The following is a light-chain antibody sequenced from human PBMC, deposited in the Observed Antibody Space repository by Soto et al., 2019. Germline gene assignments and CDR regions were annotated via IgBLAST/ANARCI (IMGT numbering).Light chain of an antibody. CDR3: QQYVSAPIT. CDR1: QSLSSNY. CDR2: GVS. Sequence: EIVLTQSPGTLSLSPGARAPLSCRASQSLSSNYLAWYQQKPGQAPRLLIYGVSSRATGVPVSFSGSGSGTDFTLTISRLEPEDFAVYYCQQYVSAPITFGQGTRLEIK. J-gene: IGKJ5*01. V-gene: IGKV3-20*01.